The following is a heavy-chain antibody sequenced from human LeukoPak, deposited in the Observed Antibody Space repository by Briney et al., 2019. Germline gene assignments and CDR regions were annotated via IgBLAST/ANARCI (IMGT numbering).Heavy chain of an antibody. CDR2: FDYSGST. J-gene: IGHJ4*02. CDR1: GDSVSSRSYY. CDR3: ARDYAY. D-gene: IGHD4-17*01. V-gene: IGHV4-39*07. Sequence: SETLSLTCTVSGDSVSSRSYYWGWIRQPPGKGLEWIGSFDYSGSTYYNPSLQSRVDISIAKPKKKLSLRLSSVTAADTAVYYCARDYAYWGQGTLVTVSS.